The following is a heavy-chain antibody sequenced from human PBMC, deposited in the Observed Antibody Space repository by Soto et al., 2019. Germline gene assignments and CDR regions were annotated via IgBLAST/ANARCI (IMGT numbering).Heavy chain of an antibody. J-gene: IGHJ4*02. CDR2: INPNSGGT. V-gene: IGHV1-2*04. CDR1: GYTFTGYY. Sequence: GASVKVSCKASGYTFTGYYMHWVRQAPGQGLEWMGWINPNSGGTNYAQKFQGWVTMTRDTSISTAYMELSRLRSDDTAAYYCARDDSSGWHDYWGQGALVTVSS. D-gene: IGHD6-19*01. CDR3: ARDDSSGWHDY.